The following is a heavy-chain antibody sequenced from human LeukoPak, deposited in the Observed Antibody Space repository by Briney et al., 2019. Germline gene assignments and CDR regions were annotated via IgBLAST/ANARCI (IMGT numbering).Heavy chain of an antibody. J-gene: IGHJ4*02. CDR2: IYNSGSI. CDR1: GGSISSYY. V-gene: IGHV4-59*01. CDR3: ASSTVSDAGFDY. Sequence: SETLSLTCTVSGGSISSYYWSWIRQPPGKGLESIGYIYNSGSIKYNPSPKSRVTISVDTSRNKLSLKVSSVTAADTAMYYCASSTVSDAGFDYWGRGALVTVSS. D-gene: IGHD4-11*01.